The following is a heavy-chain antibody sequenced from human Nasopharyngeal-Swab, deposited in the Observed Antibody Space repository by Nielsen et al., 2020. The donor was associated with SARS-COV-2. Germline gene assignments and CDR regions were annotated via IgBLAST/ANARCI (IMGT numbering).Heavy chain of an antibody. Sequence: SVKVSCKASGYTFTGYYMHWVRQAPGQGLEWMGGIIPIFGTANYAQKFQGRVTITADESTSTAYMELSSLRSEDTAVYYCARGHTTLRRPPGPDAFDIWGQGTMVTVSS. J-gene: IGHJ3*02. CDR2: IIPIFGTA. CDR1: GYTFTGYY. V-gene: IGHV1-69*13. CDR3: ARGHTTLRRPPGPDAFDI. D-gene: IGHD1-26*01.